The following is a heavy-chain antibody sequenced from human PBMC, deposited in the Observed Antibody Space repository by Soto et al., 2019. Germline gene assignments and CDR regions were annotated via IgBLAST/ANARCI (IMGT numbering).Heavy chain of an antibody. V-gene: IGHV3-21*04. CDR3: VTSKKGYCTNGVCYGGFDY. CDR1: GFTFSSYS. Sequence: PWGSLRLSCAVSGFTFSSYSMNWVRQAPGKGLEWVSSISSTGSYIYYADSVKGRFTISRDNPTDSLYLQMNSLRAEDTAVYYCVTSKKGYCTNGVCYGGFDYWGQGTLVTVSS. D-gene: IGHD2-8*01. J-gene: IGHJ4*02. CDR2: ISSTGSYI.